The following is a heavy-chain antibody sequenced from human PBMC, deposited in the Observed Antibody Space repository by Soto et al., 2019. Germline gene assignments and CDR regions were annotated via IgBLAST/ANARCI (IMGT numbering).Heavy chain of an antibody. CDR2: TYYRSKWYN. J-gene: IGHJ6*03. CDR3: ARSPNKGIISYYYYYYMDV. D-gene: IGHD1-20*01. Sequence: PSQTLSLTCAISGDSVSSNSAAWNWIRQSPSRGLEWLGRTYYRSKWYNDYAVSVKSRITINPDTSKNQFSLQLNSVTPEDTAVYYCARSPNKGIISYYYYYYMDVWGKGTTVPVSS. CDR1: GDSVSSNSAA. V-gene: IGHV6-1*01.